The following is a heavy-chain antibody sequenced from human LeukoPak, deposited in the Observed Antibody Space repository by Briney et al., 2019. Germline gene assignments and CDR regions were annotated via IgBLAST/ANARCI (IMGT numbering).Heavy chain of an antibody. CDR2: IYYTGST. CDR1: GGSTSRYY. Sequence: SETLSLTCTVSGGSTSRYYWSWIRQPPGKSLEWIGYIYYTGSTTYNPSLKSRVTVSIDTSNNRFSLNLTSVTAADTAVYYCARLPGIAAVWGQGTLVIVSS. V-gene: IGHV4-59*08. J-gene: IGHJ1*01. CDR3: ARLPGIAAV. D-gene: IGHD6-13*01.